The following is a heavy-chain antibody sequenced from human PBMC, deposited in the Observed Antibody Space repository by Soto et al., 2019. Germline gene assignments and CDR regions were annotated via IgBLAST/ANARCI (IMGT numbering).Heavy chain of an antibody. Sequence: QVQLQESGPGLVKPSETLSLTCTVSGGSVSSGSYYWSWIRQPPGKGLEWIGYIYYSGSTNYNPSLKSRVTISVDTSKNQFSLKLSSVTAADTAVYYCARGRRIAVAGTIDYWGQGTLVTVSS. D-gene: IGHD6-19*01. CDR2: IYYSGST. J-gene: IGHJ4*02. CDR3: ARGRRIAVAGTIDY. CDR1: GGSVSSGSYY. V-gene: IGHV4-61*01.